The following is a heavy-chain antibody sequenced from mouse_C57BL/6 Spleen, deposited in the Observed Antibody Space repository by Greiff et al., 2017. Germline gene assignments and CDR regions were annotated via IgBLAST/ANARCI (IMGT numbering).Heavy chain of an antibody. CDR3: ASGGGSSSWFAY. CDR1: GYTFTSYW. Sequence: VQLQQPGAELVKPGASVKLSCKASGYTFTSYWMQWVKQRPGQGLEWIGEIDPSDSYTNYNQKFKGKATLTVDTSSSTAYMQRSSLTSEDSAVYYCASGGGSSSWFAYWGQGTLVTVSA. V-gene: IGHV1-50*01. D-gene: IGHD1-1*01. J-gene: IGHJ3*01. CDR2: IDPSDSYT.